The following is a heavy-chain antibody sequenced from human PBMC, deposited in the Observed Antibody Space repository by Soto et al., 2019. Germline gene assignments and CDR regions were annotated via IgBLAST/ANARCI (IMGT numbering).Heavy chain of an antibody. D-gene: IGHD1-26*01. CDR3: ARGSRVKIPAATGRDYYYHGLDV. V-gene: IGHV4-34*01. CDR1: GGSFRGYY. CDR2: INHKGSA. J-gene: IGHJ6*02. Sequence: QVQLQQWGAGLLKPSETLSLTCAVYGGSFRGYYWSWIRQPPGKGLEWIGEINHKGSANYNPSVKRRVTISVDPSKNQFSLKLNSGTAADTAMYYCARGSRVKIPAATGRDYYYHGLDVWAQGTAVTVSS.